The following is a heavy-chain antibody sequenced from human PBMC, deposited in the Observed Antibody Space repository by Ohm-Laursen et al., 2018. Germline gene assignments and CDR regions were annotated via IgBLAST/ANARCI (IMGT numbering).Heavy chain of an antibody. CDR2: INQDGGAK. CDR1: GFTFSTYW. J-gene: IGHJ6*02. CDR3: GRDMDV. Sequence: SLRLSCAASGFTFSTYWMSWVRQAPGEGLEWVANINQDGGAKNYVDSVKGRFTVSRDNAKNSLYLQMNSLRVEDTAVYYCGRDMDVWGQGTTVTVSS. V-gene: IGHV3-7*01.